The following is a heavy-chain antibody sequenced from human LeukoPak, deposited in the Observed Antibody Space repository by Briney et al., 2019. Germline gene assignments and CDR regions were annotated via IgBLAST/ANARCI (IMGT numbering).Heavy chain of an antibody. V-gene: IGHV3-30*18. J-gene: IGHJ3*02. Sequence: GGSLRLSCAASGFTFSSYGMPWVRQAPGKGLEWVAVISYDGSNKYYADSVKGRFTISRDNSKNTLYLQMNSLRAEDTAVYYCAKDGYSSGIDAFDIWGQGTMVTVSS. D-gene: IGHD6-19*01. CDR2: ISYDGSNK. CDR1: GFTFSSYG. CDR3: AKDGYSSGIDAFDI.